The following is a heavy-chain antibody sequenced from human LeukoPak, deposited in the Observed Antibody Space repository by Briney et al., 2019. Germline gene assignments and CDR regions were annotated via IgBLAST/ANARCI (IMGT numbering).Heavy chain of an antibody. V-gene: IGHV3-7*04. D-gene: IGHD3-10*01. CDR3: ARAVYGYFDF. Sequence: GGSLRLSCAASGFTFSSHWMSWVRQAPGKGLEWVANINQDGSEKYYVDSVKGRFTISRDNAKNSLYLQMSSLRAEDTAVYYCARAVYGYFDFWGQGTLLTVPS. J-gene: IGHJ4*02. CDR2: INQDGSEK. CDR1: GFTFSSHW.